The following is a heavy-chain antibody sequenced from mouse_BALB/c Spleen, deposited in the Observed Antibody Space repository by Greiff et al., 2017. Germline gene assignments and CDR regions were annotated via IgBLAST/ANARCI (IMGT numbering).Heavy chain of an antibody. Sequence: QVKVEESGPGLVQPSQSLSITCTVSGFSLTSYGVHWVRQSPGKGLEWLGVIWSGGSTDYNAAFISRLSISKDNSKSQVFFKMNSLQANDTAIYYCARKKGGTGFDYWGQGTTLTVSS. J-gene: IGHJ2*01. V-gene: IGHV2-2*02. CDR3: ARKKGGTGFDY. CDR2: IWSGGST. CDR1: GFSLTSYG. D-gene: IGHD3-3*01.